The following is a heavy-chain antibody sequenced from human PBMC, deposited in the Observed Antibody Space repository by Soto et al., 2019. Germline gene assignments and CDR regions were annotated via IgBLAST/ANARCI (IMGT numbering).Heavy chain of an antibody. CDR2: ISAYNGNT. CDR3: ARERGYDILTGYFYYYYGMDV. V-gene: IGHV1-18*01. D-gene: IGHD3-9*01. J-gene: IGHJ6*02. Sequence: ASGEVSYHASGYTFTSYGISWVRQAPGQGLEWMGWISAYNGNTNYAQKLQGRVTMTTDTSTSTAYMELRSLRSDDTAVYYCARERGYDILTGYFYYYYGMDVWGQGTTVTSP. CDR1: GYTFTSYG.